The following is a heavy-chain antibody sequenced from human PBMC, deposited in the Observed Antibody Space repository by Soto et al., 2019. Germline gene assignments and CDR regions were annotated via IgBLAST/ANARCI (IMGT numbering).Heavy chain of an antibody. CDR2: SYHSGSI. J-gene: IGHJ4*02. V-gene: IGHV4-4*02. CDR3: AVPEAGAFNY. Sequence: PSETLSLTCAVSGASISSTDWWSWVRHPPGKGLEWLGESYHSGSIDYNPSLKSRVTISVDKSKNQFSLKLTSVTAADTAVYYCAVPEAGAFNYWGQGALVTVS. CDR1: GASISSTDW. D-gene: IGHD6-13*01.